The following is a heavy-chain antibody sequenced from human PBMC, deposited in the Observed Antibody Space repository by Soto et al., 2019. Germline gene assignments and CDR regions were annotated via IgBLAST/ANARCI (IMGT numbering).Heavy chain of an antibody. CDR3: ARGNGLTGGY. J-gene: IGHJ4*02. CDR1: GYTFASYG. V-gene: IGHV1-18*01. Sequence: QVQLVQSGAEVKKPGASAKVSCKASGYTFASYGISWVRQAPGQGLEWMGWISAYNGNTNYAQKLXGXVXMXPHTSTSTAYMELRSLRSDDTAVYYCARGNGLTGGYWGQGTLVTVSS. D-gene: IGHD3-22*01. CDR2: ISAYNGNT.